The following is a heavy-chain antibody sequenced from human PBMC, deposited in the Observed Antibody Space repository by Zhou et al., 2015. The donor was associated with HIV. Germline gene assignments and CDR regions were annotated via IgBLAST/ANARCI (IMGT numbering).Heavy chain of an antibody. CDR1: GFSFINFG. Sequence: QVQLVQSGTEVKKPGASVKVSCKAYGFSFINFGITWVRQAPGQGLEWMGWISTNNGNTNHAQRFQGRVSMTTETSTKTVYLELKGLTSDDTAVYYCASGAPGAPNDYIFGWYYFDYWVQGTLVTVSS. J-gene: IGHJ4*02. D-gene: IGHD1-1*01. CDR2: ISTNNGNT. V-gene: IGHV1-18*01. CDR3: ASGAPGAPNDYIFGWYYFDY.